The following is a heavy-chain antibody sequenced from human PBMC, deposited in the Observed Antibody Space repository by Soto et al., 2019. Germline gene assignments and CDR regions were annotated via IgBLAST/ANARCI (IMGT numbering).Heavy chain of an antibody. V-gene: IGHV3-74*01. D-gene: IGHD2-21*01. CDR1: GFTFDTYW. CDR2: INSDGTIS. Sequence: AGSLRLSCAASGFTFDTYWMNWARQAPGKGPEWLSGINSDGTISSYADSVKGRFTISRDNARNTLSLQMNSLRADDTAVYYCARLSGDHSAFFSYGMDAWGQGTTVTVSS. CDR3: ARLSGDHSAFFSYGMDA. J-gene: IGHJ6*02.